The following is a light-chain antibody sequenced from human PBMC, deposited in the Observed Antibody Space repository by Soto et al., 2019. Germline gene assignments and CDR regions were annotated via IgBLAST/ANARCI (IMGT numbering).Light chain of an antibody. Sequence: QSVLTQPASVSGSPGQSITISCTGTSSDVGSYNLVSWYRQHPGKAPKVMIYEVSKRPSGVSNRFSGSKSGNTASLTISGLQAEDEADYYCCSYAGSSTFPYVFGTGTKVTVL. V-gene: IGLV2-23*02. CDR3: CSYAGSSTFPYV. J-gene: IGLJ1*01. CDR2: EVS. CDR1: SSDVGSYNL.